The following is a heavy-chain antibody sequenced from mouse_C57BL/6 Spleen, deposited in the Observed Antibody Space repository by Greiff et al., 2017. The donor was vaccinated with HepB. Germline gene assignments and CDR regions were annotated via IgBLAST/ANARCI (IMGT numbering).Heavy chain of an antibody. D-gene: IGHD2-5*01. J-gene: IGHJ4*01. V-gene: IGHV2-6*03. Sequence: QVQLKESGPGLVAPSQSLSITCTVPGFSFTRYGVHWGRQPPGKGLEWLVVIWSDGSTTYNSALKSRLSISKDQSKSQVFLKMNSLQTDDTAMYYCARYSNYDAMDYWGQGTSVTVSS. CDR1: GFSFTRYG. CDR3: ARYSNYDAMDY. CDR2: IWSDGST.